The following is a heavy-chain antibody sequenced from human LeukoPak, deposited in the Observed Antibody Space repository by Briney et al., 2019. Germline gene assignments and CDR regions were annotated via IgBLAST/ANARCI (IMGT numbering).Heavy chain of an antibody. CDR2: ISAYNGNT. D-gene: IGHD3-22*01. V-gene: IGHV1-18*01. Sequence: ASVKVSCKASGYTFTSYGISWVRQAPGQGLEWMGWISAYNGNTNYAQKLQGRVTMTTDTSTSTAYMGLRGLRSDDTAVYYCARDPTYYYDSSGPSSVRWFDPWGQGTLVTVSS. J-gene: IGHJ5*02. CDR1: GYTFTSYG. CDR3: ARDPTYYYDSSGPSSVRWFDP.